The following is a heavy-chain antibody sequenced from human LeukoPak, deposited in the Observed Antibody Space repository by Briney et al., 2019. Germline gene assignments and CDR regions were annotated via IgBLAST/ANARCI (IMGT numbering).Heavy chain of an antibody. V-gene: IGHV4-34*01. D-gene: IGHD2-2*01. J-gene: IGHJ4*02. Sequence: PSETLSLTCAVYGGSFSGYYWSWIRQPPGKGLEWIGEINESGSTNYNPSLKSRVTISIDTSKNQFSLKLTSVTAADTAVYYCAREGESYQFDYWGQGTLVTVSS. CDR1: GGSFSGYY. CDR3: AREGESYQFDY. CDR2: INESGST.